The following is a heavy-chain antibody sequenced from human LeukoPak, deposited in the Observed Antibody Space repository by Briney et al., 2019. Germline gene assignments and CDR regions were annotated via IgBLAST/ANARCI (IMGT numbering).Heavy chain of an antibody. CDR2: IYTSGST. D-gene: IGHD5-18*01. CDR3: ARDLRIQLWLPGGAFDI. CDR1: GGSISSYY. V-gene: IGHV4-4*07. Sequence: SETLSLTCTVSGGSISSYYWSWIRQPAGKGLEWIGRIYTSGSTNYNPSLKSRVTMSVDTSKNQFSLKLSSVTAADTAVYYCARDLRIQLWLPGGAFDIWGQGTMVTVSS. J-gene: IGHJ3*02.